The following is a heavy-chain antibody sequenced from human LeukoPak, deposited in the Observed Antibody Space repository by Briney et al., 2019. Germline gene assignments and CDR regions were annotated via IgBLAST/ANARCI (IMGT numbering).Heavy chain of an antibody. CDR3: ARDQGRIVDY. J-gene: IGHJ4*02. V-gene: IGHV6-1*01. CDR1: GDSVSTNSGA. Sequence: SQTLSITCAISGDSVSTNSGAWNWIRQSPSRGLEWLGRTYYRSKWFHDYAGSVISRITINPYTSKNQFSLQLNSMTPEDTAVYYCARDQGRIVDYWGQGTLVTVSS. CDR2: TYYRSKWFH. D-gene: IGHD1-26*01.